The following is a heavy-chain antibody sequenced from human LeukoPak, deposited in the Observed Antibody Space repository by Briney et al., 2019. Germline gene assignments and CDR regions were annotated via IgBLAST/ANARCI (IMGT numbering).Heavy chain of an antibody. Sequence: GGSLRLSCAASGFTVSSNYMSWVRQAPGKGLEWVSVIYSGGSTYYADSVKGRFTISRDNSKNTLYLQMNSLRAEDTAVYYCARDMSYYYDSSGYQDYWGQGTLVTVSS. CDR2: IYSGGST. V-gene: IGHV3-66*01. CDR1: GFTVSSNY. CDR3: ARDMSYYYDSSGYQDY. J-gene: IGHJ4*02. D-gene: IGHD3-22*01.